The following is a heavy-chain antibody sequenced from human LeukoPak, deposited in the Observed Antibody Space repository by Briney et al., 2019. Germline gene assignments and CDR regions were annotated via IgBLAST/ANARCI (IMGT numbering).Heavy chain of an antibody. CDR1: GFTFSDYY. V-gene: IGHV3-11*01. CDR2: ISSSGSTI. J-gene: IGHJ5*02. CDR3: ARDYTYYYDSSGYRNWFDP. D-gene: IGHD3-22*01. Sequence: GGSLRLSCAASGFTFSDYYMSWIRQAPRKGLEWVSYISSSGSTIYYADSVKGRFTISRDNAKNSLYLQMNSLRAEDTAVYYCARDYTYYYDSSGYRNWFDPWGQGTLVTVSS.